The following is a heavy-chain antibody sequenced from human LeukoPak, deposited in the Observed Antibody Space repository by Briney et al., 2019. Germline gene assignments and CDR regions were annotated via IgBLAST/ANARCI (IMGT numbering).Heavy chain of an antibody. CDR2: MNPNSGNT. V-gene: IGHV1-8*01. J-gene: IGHJ4*02. D-gene: IGHD3-10*01. Sequence: ASVKVSCKASGYTFTSYDINLVRQATGQGLEWMGWMNPNSGNTGYAQKFQGRVTMTRNTSISTAYMELSSLRSEDTAVYYCARVGFVRQYGSGSYCLSYWGQGTLVTVSS. CDR3: ARVGFVRQYGSGSYCLSY. CDR1: GYTFTSYD.